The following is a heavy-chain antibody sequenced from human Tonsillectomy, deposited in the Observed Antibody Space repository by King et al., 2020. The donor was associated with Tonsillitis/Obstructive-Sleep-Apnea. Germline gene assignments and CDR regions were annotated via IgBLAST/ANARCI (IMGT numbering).Heavy chain of an antibody. V-gene: IGHV1-18*01. Sequence: QLVQSGGEVKKPGASVNVSCKASGYTFNTYGISWVRQAPGQGLEWMGWISAYKKQTIYSQKFQGRVTMTTDTSTETAYVELRSLRSDDTAVYYCARVGRVYYYETRGYHYGGIDYWGQGTLVTVSS. CDR3: ARVGRVYYYETRGYHYGGIDY. D-gene: IGHD3-22*01. CDR2: ISAYKKQT. CDR1: GYTFNTYG. J-gene: IGHJ4*02.